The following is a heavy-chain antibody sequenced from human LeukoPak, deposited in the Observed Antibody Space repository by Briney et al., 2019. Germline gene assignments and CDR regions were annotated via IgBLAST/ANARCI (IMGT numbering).Heavy chain of an antibody. Sequence: GESLKISCKGSGYSFTSYWIGWVRQMPGKGLEWMGIIYPGDSDTRYSPSFQGQVTISADKSISTAYLQWSSLKASDTAMYYCARRVRYSYGWGHYYFDYWGQGTLVTVSS. J-gene: IGHJ4*02. CDR2: IYPGDSDT. CDR3: ARRVRYSYGWGHYYFDY. D-gene: IGHD5-18*01. V-gene: IGHV5-51*01. CDR1: GYSFTSYW.